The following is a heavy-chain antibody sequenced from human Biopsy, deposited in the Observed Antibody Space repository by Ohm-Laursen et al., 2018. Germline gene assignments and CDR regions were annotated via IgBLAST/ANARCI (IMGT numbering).Heavy chain of an antibody. Sequence: SDTLSLTWAVSGYSISSGYYWGWIRQPPGKGLEWIVSIYHSGSTYYNPSLKSRVTISVDTSKNQFSLKLSSVTAADTAGYYCARGQALKSFDYWGQGTLVTVSS. J-gene: IGHJ4*02. CDR3: ARGQALKSFDY. CDR1: GYSISSGYY. V-gene: IGHV4-38-2*01. CDR2: IYHSGST.